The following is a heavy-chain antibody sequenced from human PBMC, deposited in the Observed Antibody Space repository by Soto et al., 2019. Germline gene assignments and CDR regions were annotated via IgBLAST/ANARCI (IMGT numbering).Heavy chain of an antibody. Sequence: PREALEISRKGCGYSFTTYWVGWVRPIAGKGRDWMGIVYPGASGTRYSPSFQGQVTISADKSISTAYLQWNSLKASDTAMYYCARTFYYGSGRYYNPGNWGQGTQVTVAS. CDR3: ARTFYYGSGRYYNPGN. CDR1: GYSFTTYW. CDR2: VYPGASGT. J-gene: IGHJ4*02. D-gene: IGHD3-10*01. V-gene: IGHV5-51*01.